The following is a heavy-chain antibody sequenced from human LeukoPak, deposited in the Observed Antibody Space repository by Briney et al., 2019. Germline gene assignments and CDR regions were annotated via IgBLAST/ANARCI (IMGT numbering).Heavy chain of an antibody. J-gene: IGHJ5*01. CDR1: GFTFSSFW. V-gene: IGHV3-74*01. Sequence: GGSLRLSCAASGFTFSSFWMHWARQAPGKGLVWVSRINSDGSSTNYADSVKGRFTISRDNAKNTLYLQMNSLRAEDTAVYYCARDPMALDWFDSWGQGTLVTVSS. CDR3: ARDPMALDWFDS. CDR2: INSDGSST. D-gene: IGHD3-10*01.